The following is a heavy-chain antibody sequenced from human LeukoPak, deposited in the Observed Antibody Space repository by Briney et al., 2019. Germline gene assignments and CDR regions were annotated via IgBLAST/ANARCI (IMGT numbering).Heavy chain of an antibody. D-gene: IGHD6-19*01. CDR2: IYTNGWT. J-gene: IGHJ5*02. Sequence: PSETLSLTCTVSGGSITSDLCYWTWIRQPAGKGLEWIGRIYTNGWTDYNPSLKSRVTISVDTSKNQFSLKVSLVTAADTAFYYCARGSGWNSFDPWGQGTLVTVSS. V-gene: IGHV4-61*02. CDR3: ARGSGWNSFDP. CDR1: GGSITSDLCY.